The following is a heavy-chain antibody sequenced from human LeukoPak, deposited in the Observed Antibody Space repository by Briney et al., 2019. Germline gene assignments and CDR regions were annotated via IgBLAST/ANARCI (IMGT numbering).Heavy chain of an antibody. V-gene: IGHV1-46*01. CDR3: ARDALARGWELLLYGMDV. CDR1: GYTFTSYY. Sequence: ASVKVSCKASGYTFTSYYMHWVRQAPGQGLEWMGIINPSGGSTSYAQKFQGRVTMTRDTSTSTVYMELSSLRSEDTAVYYCARDALARGWELLLYGMDVWGQGTTVTVSS. J-gene: IGHJ6*02. CDR2: INPSGGST. D-gene: IGHD1-26*01.